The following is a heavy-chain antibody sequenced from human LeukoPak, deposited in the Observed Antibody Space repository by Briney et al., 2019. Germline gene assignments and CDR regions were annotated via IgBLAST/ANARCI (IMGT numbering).Heavy chain of an antibody. CDR3: ARDRGSYGHHSGLNFDY. Sequence: GGSLRLSCAASGFTFSSYAMNWVRQAPGKGLEWVSSISGSGGRTYYADSVKGRFTISRDNSKNTLYLQMNSLRAEDTAVYYCARDRGSYGHHSGLNFDYWGQGTLVTVSS. V-gene: IGHV3-23*01. D-gene: IGHD5-18*01. CDR2: ISGSGGRT. CDR1: GFTFSSYA. J-gene: IGHJ4*02.